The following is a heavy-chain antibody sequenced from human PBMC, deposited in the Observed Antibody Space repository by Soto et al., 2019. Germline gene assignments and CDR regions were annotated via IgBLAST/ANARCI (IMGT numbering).Heavy chain of an antibody. J-gene: IGHJ6*02. V-gene: IGHV3-23*01. CDR3: AKVGDVDTSYSAMDV. Sequence: EVQLLESGGGLVQPGGSLRLSCAASGFTFSSYAMTWVRQAPGKGLEWVSGISPSGGSTYYADSVKGRFTISRDKSKNTLYLQRSGLRAEDTAVYYCAKVGDVDTSYSAMDVWGQGTTVTVSS. D-gene: IGHD5-18*01. CDR1: GFTFSSYA. CDR2: ISPSGGST.